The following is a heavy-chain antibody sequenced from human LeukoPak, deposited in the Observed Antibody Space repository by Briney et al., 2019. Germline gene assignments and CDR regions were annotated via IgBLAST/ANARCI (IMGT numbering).Heavy chain of an antibody. J-gene: IGHJ6*02. CDR2: IIPIFGTA. CDR1: GGTFSSYA. D-gene: IGHD3-22*01. V-gene: IGHV1-69*13. Sequence: GASVKVSCKASGGTFSSYAISWVRQAPGQGLEWMGGIIPIFGTANYAQKFQGRVTITADESTSTAYMELSSLRSEDTAVYYCARAHYYDSSGYYYDYYYGMDVWGQGTTDTVSS. CDR3: ARAHYYDSSGYYYDYYYGMDV.